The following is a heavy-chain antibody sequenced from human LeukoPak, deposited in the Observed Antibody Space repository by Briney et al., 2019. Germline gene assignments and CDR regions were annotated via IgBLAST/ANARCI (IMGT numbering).Heavy chain of an antibody. J-gene: IGHJ2*01. V-gene: IGHV4-59*06. D-gene: IGHD3-22*01. Sequence: PSETLSLTCTVSGWTISSYDWSWIRQPPGKGLEWIGYIYYSGSTYYNPSLKSRVTISLDTSTNQFSLKLSTVTAADTAVYSCASAILPPGGYDWHFDLWGRGNLVTVSS. CDR1: GWTISSYD. CDR2: IYYSGST. CDR3: ASAILPPGGYDWHFDL.